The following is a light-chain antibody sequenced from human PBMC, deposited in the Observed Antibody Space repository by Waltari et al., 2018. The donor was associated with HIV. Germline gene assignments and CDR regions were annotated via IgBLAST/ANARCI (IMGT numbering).Light chain of an antibody. J-gene: IGLJ2*01. CDR2: DNN. V-gene: IGLV1-51*01. CDR3: GTWDTSLSAGV. CDR1: SSNIANNY. Sequence: QSVLTQPPAVSAAPGQTVTISCSGSSSNIANNYVSWYQQLPGTAPKRLIYDNNRRSSGIPDRFPGSKSGTSATLAIAGLQTGDEADYYCGTWDTSLSAGVFGGGTKVTVL.